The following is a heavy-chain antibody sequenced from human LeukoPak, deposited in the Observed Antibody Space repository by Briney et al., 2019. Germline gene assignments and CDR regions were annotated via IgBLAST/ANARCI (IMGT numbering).Heavy chain of an antibody. V-gene: IGHV4-59*01. CDR1: GGSIRTDY. Sequence: SETLSLTCTVSGGSIRTDYWNWIRYSPGKGLEWLGYIYNSGTTNYNPSLKGRVTISVDTSQSQVSLKLRSVTTADAAVYYGATTGKTWGPFDDWGQGTLVTVSA. J-gene: IGHJ4*02. CDR3: ATTGKTWGPFDD. CDR2: IYNSGTT. D-gene: IGHD7-27*01.